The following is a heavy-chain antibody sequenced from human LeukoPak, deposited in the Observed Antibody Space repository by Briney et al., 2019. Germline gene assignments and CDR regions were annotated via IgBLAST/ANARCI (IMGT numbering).Heavy chain of an antibody. D-gene: IGHD1-1*01. CDR1: GFTVSSKY. Sequence: GGSLRLSCAASGFTVSSKYMSWVRQAPGKGLEWVSYISSSGSYIYYADSMKGRFTISRDNAQNSLYLQMNSLRADDSAVYYCARDLSQGATTDTLGYFDYWGQGALVTVSS. CDR3: ARDLSQGATTDTLGYFDY. J-gene: IGHJ4*02. CDR2: ISSSGSYI. V-gene: IGHV3-21*01.